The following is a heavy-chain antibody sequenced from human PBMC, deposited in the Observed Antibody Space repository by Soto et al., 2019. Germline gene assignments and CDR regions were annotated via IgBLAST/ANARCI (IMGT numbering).Heavy chain of an antibody. J-gene: IGHJ6*02. CDR3: AREPIKDIVVVPAAIFYGMDV. CDR1: GDSVSSNSAA. D-gene: IGHD2-2*01. Sequence: PSQTLSLTCAISGDSVSSNSAAWNWIRQSQSRGLEWLGRTYYRSKWYNDYAVSVKSRITINPDTSKNQFSLQLNSVTPEDTAVYYCAREPIKDIVVVPAAIFYGMDVWGQGTTVTV. V-gene: IGHV6-1*01. CDR2: TYYRSKWYN.